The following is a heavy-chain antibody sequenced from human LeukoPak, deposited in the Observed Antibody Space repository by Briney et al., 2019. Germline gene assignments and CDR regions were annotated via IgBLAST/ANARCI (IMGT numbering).Heavy chain of an antibody. D-gene: IGHD2-2*01. CDR1: GFTFSDYY. Sequence: PGGSLRLSCAASGFTFSDYYMSWIRQAPGKGLEWVSYISSSGSTIYYADSVKGRFTISRDNAKNSLYLQMNSLRAEDTAVYYCAKLSSTSCYVDYWGQGTLVTVSS. CDR3: AKLSSTSCYVDY. J-gene: IGHJ4*02. CDR2: ISSSGSTI. V-gene: IGHV3-11*01.